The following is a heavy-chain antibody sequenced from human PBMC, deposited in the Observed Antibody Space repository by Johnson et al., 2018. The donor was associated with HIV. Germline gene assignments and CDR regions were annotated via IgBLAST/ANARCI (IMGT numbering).Heavy chain of an antibody. CDR1: GFTVSSNY. D-gene: IGHD2-15*01. V-gene: IGHV3-53*01. CDR2: IYSGGST. CDR3: ARDVRMDKAFDI. J-gene: IGHJ3*02. Sequence: VQLVESGGGLVKPGRSLRLSCAASGFTVSSNYMSWVRQAPGKGLEWVSVIYSGGSTYYADSVKGRFTISRDNSKNTLYLQMNSLRAEDTAVYYCARDVRMDKAFDIWGQGTMVTVSS.